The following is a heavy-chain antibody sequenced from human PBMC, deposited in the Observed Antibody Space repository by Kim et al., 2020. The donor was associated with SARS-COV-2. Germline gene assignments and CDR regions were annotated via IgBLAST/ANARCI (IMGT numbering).Heavy chain of an antibody. D-gene: IGHD3-10*01. J-gene: IGHJ4*02. Sequence: GGSLRLSCTASGFTFGDYAMSWVRQAPGKGLEWVGFIRSKAYGGTTEYAASVKGRFTISRDDSKSIAYLQMNSLKTEDTAVYYCTAYYGSGSYWVDYWGQGTLVTVSS. CDR1: GFTFGDYA. CDR3: TAYYGSGSYWVDY. CDR2: IRSKAYGGTT. V-gene: IGHV3-49*04.